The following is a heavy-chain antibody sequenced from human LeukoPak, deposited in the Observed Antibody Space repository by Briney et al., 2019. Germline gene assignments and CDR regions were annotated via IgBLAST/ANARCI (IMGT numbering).Heavy chain of an antibody. CDR2: ISWNSGSI. J-gene: IGHJ4*02. Sequence: GRSLRLSCAASGFTFDDYAMHWVRQAPGKGLEWVSGISWNSGSIGYADSVKGRFTISRDNAKNSLYLQMSSLRAEDTALYYCAKEGYWGQGTLVTASS. CDR1: GFTFDDYA. V-gene: IGHV3-9*01. CDR3: AKEGY.